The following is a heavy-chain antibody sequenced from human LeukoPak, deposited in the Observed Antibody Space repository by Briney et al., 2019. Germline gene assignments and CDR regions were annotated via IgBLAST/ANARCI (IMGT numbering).Heavy chain of an antibody. V-gene: IGHV1-69*04. Sequence: SVKVSCKASGGTFSSYAISWVRQAPGQGLEWMGRIIPILGIANYAQKFQGRVTITADKSTSTAYMELSSLRSEDTAVYYCAKEEGRTYYYGSGSYFDYWGQGTLVTVSS. CDR2: IIPILGIA. CDR3: AKEEGRTYYYGSGSYFDY. J-gene: IGHJ4*02. D-gene: IGHD3-10*01. CDR1: GGTFSSYA.